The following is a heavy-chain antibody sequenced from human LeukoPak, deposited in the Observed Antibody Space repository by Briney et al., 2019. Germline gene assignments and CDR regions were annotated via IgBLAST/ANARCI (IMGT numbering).Heavy chain of an antibody. CDR3: ARGRPDELRFLFRPTPLFDY. Sequence: PGGSLRLSCAASGFTFSSYWMSWVRQAPGKGLEWIGEINHSGSTNYNPSLKSRVTISADTSKNQFSLKLSSVTAADTAVYYCARGRPDELRFLFRPTPLFDYWGQGTLVTVSS. D-gene: IGHD3-3*01. CDR2: INHSGST. J-gene: IGHJ4*02. V-gene: IGHV4-34*01. CDR1: GFTFSSYW.